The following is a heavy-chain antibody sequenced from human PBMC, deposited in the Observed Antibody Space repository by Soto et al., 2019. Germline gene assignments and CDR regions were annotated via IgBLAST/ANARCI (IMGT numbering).Heavy chain of an antibody. V-gene: IGHV4-34*01. CDR1: GGSFSTYY. D-gene: IGHD3-22*01. CDR2: INHSGST. J-gene: IGHJ4*02. Sequence: PSETLSLTCAVYGGSFSTYYWSWIRQPPGKGLEWIGEINHSGSTNYNPSLKSRVTISVDTSKNQFSLKLSSVTAADTAVYFCARDYFDSSGYYLRKFFDYWGQGTLVTXSS. CDR3: ARDYFDSSGYYLRKFFDY.